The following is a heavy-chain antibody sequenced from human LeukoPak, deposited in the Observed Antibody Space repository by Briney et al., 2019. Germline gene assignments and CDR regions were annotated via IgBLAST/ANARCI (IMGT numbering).Heavy chain of an antibody. J-gene: IGHJ5*02. CDR2: IIPIFGTA. D-gene: IGHD2-15*01. CDR3: ARGADTGYNWFDP. Sequence: ASVKVSCKASGGTFSSYAISWVRQAPGQGLEWMGGIIPIFGTANYAQKFQGRVTITTDESTSTAYMELSSLRSEDTAVYYCARGADTGYNWFDPWGQGTLVTVSS. V-gene: IGHV1-69*05. CDR1: GGTFSSYA.